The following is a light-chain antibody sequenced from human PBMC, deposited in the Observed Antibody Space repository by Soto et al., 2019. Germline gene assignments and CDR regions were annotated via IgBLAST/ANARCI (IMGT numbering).Light chain of an antibody. Sequence: EIVLTQSPATLSLSPGERATLSCRASQSVSGYLAWYQQKPGQAPRLLIYDTFNRATGIPARFSGSGSGTDFTLTSSSLEPEDFAVYYCQQRTNWTFGQGTKVEIK. CDR1: QSVSGY. J-gene: IGKJ1*01. V-gene: IGKV3-11*01. CDR3: QQRTNWT. CDR2: DTF.